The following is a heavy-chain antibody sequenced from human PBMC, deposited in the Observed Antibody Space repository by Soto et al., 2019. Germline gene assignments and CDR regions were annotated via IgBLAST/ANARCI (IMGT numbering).Heavy chain of an antibody. J-gene: IGHJ4*02. CDR3: ARLKRYYYDGSGYYPDY. CDR1: DYSISSGYY. D-gene: IGHD3-22*01. CDR2: IYQSGRT. V-gene: IGHV4-38-2*01. Sequence: SETLSLTCAVSDYSISSGYYWGWIRQPPGKGLEWIGSIYQSGRTYYNVSLKSRVTISVDTSKNQFSLKLSSVTAADTAVYYCARLKRYYYDGSGYYPDYWGQGTPVTVS.